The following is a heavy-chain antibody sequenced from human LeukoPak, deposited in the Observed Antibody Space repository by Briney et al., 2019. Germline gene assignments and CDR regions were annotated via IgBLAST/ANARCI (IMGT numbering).Heavy chain of an antibody. CDR1: GYTLTELS. J-gene: IGHJ4*02. D-gene: IGHD3-10*01. CDR2: FHPEDGET. CDR3: ATVLGITMVRGVLDRFDY. Sequence: ASVEVSCKVSGYTLTELSMHWVRQAPGKGLEWMGGFHPEDGETIYAQKFQGRVTMTEDTSTDTAYMELSSLRSEDTAVYYCATVLGITMVRGVLDRFDYWGQGTLVTVSS. V-gene: IGHV1-24*01.